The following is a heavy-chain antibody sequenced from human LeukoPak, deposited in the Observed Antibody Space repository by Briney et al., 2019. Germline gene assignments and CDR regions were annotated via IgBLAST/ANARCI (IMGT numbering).Heavy chain of an antibody. V-gene: IGHV4-34*01. D-gene: IGHD3-10*01. CDR3: ARERITMVRGVIFTRFDP. J-gene: IGHJ5*02. CDR1: GGSFSVYY. CDR2: INHSGSA. Sequence: SETLSLTCAIYGGSFSVYYWSWIRERPGKGLECMGEINHSGSANYNPSLKSRVTISVDTSKNQFSLKLSSVTAADTAVYYCARERITMVRGVIFTRFDPWGQGTLVTVSS.